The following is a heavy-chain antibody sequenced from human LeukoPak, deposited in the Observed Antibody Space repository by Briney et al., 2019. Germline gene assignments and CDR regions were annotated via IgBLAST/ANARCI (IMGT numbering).Heavy chain of an antibody. Sequence: SETLSLTCAVYGGSFSGYYWSWIRQPPGKGLEWIGEINHSGSTNYNPSLKSRVTISVDTSKNQFSLKLSSVTAADTAVYYCAREVAVAGTYAPDWFDPWGQGTLVTVSS. D-gene: IGHD6-19*01. V-gene: IGHV4-34*01. CDR1: GGSFSGYY. J-gene: IGHJ5*02. CDR3: AREVAVAGTYAPDWFDP. CDR2: INHSGST.